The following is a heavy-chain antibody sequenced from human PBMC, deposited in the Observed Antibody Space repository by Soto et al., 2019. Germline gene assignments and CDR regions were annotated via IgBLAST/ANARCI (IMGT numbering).Heavy chain of an antibody. CDR1: GFAFTNYV. V-gene: IGHV3-30*03. CDR2: ISNDGSKK. J-gene: IGHJ4*02. D-gene: IGHD2-15*01. Sequence: PGGSLRLSCAASGFAFTNYVIHWVRQSPGKGLEWVAHISNDGSKKFYGDSVKGRFTISRDNSENTVYLQMTSLRPDDTAVFYCARDVAMPTGLGLGYWGQGTLVTVSS. CDR3: ARDVAMPTGLGLGY.